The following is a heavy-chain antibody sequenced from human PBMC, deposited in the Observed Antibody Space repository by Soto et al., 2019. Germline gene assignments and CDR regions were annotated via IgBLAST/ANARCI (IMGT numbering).Heavy chain of an antibody. CDR1: GYTFTTYG. CDR3: ARTIGGASSLYFDY. J-gene: IGHJ4*02. Sequence: ASVKVSCKASGYTFTTYGISWVRQAPGQGLEWMGWISTYNGNTQFAQKFQGRVTMTTDTSTSTVYMELSSLRTDDTAVYYCARTIGGASSLYFDYWGQGTLVTVSS. V-gene: IGHV1-18*01. CDR2: ISTYNGNT. D-gene: IGHD2-15*01.